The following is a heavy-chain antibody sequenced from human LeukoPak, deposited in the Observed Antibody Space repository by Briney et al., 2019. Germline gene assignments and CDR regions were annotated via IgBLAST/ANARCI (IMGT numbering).Heavy chain of an antibody. CDR2: INWNGGST. CDR1: GFTFDDYG. D-gene: IGHD6-19*01. V-gene: IGHV3-20*04. Sequence: GGSLRLSCAASGFTFDDYGMSWVRQAPGKGLEWVSGINWNGGSTGYADSVKGRFTISRDNAKNSLYLQMNSLRAEDTALYYCAGTGYSSGWYAAGYYFDYWGQGTLVTVSS. J-gene: IGHJ4*02. CDR3: AGTGYSSGWYAAGYYFDY.